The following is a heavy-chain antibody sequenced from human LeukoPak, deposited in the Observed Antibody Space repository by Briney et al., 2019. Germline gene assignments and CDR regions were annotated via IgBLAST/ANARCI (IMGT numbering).Heavy chain of an antibody. Sequence: ASVKVSCKASGYTFTGNYMHWVRQAPGQGLEWMGWINPNSGGTNYAQKFQGRVTVTRDTSISTVYMELSSLRSDDTALYYCARDYYDSGHYFDYWGQGTLVTVSS. CDR1: GYTFTGNY. J-gene: IGHJ4*02. CDR3: ARDYYDSGHYFDY. V-gene: IGHV1-2*02. CDR2: INPNSGGT. D-gene: IGHD3-10*01.